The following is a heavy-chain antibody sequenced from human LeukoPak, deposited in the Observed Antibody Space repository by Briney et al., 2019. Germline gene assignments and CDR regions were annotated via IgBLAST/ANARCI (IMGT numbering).Heavy chain of an antibody. CDR1: GGTFSSYT. CDR2: IIPILGIA. J-gene: IGHJ4*02. Sequence: ASVKVSCKASGGTFSSYTISWVRQAPGQGLEWMGRIIPILGIANYAQEFQGRVTITADKSTSTAYMELSSLRSEDTAVYYCARVLRGYHFDYWGQGTLVTVSS. D-gene: IGHD3-22*01. V-gene: IGHV1-69*02. CDR3: ARVLRGYHFDY.